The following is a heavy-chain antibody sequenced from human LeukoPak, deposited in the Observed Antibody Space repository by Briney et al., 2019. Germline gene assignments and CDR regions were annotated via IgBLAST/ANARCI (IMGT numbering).Heavy chain of an antibody. D-gene: IGHD3-22*01. CDR1: GYTFTGYY. CDR2: INPNSGGT. Sequence: GASVKVSCKASGYTFTGYYMHWVRQAPGQGLEWMGWINPNSGGTNYAQKFQGRVTMTRDTSISTAYMELRRLRSDDTAVYYCAREDYYDSGSNDYWGQGTLVTVSS. J-gene: IGHJ4*02. V-gene: IGHV1-2*02. CDR3: AREDYYDSGSNDY.